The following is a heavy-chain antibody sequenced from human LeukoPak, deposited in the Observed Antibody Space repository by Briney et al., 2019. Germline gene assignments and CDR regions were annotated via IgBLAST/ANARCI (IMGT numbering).Heavy chain of an antibody. V-gene: IGHV1-69*05. D-gene: IGHD4-11*01. CDR2: IIPIFGTA. CDR3: ARGPYSNYWFDP. Sequence: SVKVSCKASGGTFSSYVISWVRQAPGQGLEWMGGIIPIFGTANYAQKFQDRVTITRDTSASTAYMELSSLRSEDTAVYFCARGPYSNYWFDPWGQGTLVTVSS. CDR1: GGTFSSYV. J-gene: IGHJ5*02.